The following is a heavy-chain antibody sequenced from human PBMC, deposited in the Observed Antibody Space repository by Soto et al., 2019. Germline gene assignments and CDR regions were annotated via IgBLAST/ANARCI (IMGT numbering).Heavy chain of an antibody. Sequence: QVQLVQSGAEVKKPGSSVKVSCKASGGTFSSYAISWVRQAPGQGLEWMGGIIPIFGTANYAQKFQGRVTSTADESTSTAYMELSSLRSEDTAVYYCASSYGDYSFGAFDIWGQGTMVTVSS. CDR1: GGTFSSYA. V-gene: IGHV1-69*01. CDR3: ASSYGDYSFGAFDI. J-gene: IGHJ3*02. CDR2: IIPIFGTA. D-gene: IGHD4-17*01.